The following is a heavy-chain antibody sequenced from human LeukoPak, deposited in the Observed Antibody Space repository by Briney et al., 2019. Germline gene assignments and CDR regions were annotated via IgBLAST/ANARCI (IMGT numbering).Heavy chain of an antibody. CDR3: ARSRYCSSTSCYSYDAFDI. CDR1: GYTFTGYY. V-gene: IGHV1-2*02. D-gene: IGHD2-2*01. CDR2: INPNSGGT. Sequence: ASVKVSCKASGYTFTGYYMHWVRQAPGQGLEWMGWINPNSGGTDYAQKFQGRVTMTRDTSISTAYMELSRLRSDDTAVYYCARSRYCSSTSCYSYDAFDIWGQGTMVTVSS. J-gene: IGHJ3*02.